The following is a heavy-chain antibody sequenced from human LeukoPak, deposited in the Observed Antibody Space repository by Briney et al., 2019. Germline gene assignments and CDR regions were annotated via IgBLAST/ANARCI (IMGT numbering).Heavy chain of an antibody. Sequence: PGGSLRLSCAASGFTFSSYSMNWVRRAPGKGLEWVSYISSSSSTIYYADSVKGRFTISRDNAKNSLYLQMNSLRAEDTAVYYCARRRVITMVRGVIITHDAFDIWGQGTMVTVSS. CDR3: ARRRVITMVRGVIITHDAFDI. CDR2: ISSSSSTI. D-gene: IGHD3-10*01. J-gene: IGHJ3*02. CDR1: GFTFSSYS. V-gene: IGHV3-48*01.